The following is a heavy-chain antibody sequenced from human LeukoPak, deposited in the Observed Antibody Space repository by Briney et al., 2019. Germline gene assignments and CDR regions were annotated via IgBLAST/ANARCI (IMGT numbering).Heavy chain of an antibody. V-gene: IGHV4-59*01. CDR3: VRSAGELYGGNPGD. J-gene: IGHJ4*02. Sequence: SETLSLTCTVSGGSITGYYWSWIRQPPGKRLEWIGYIHYIGSTDYNPALKSRVTISVDTSKNQFSLRLRSVTAADTAVYYCVRSAGELYGGNPGDWGQGTLVTVSS. CDR1: GGSITGYY. D-gene: IGHD4/OR15-4a*01. CDR2: IHYIGST.